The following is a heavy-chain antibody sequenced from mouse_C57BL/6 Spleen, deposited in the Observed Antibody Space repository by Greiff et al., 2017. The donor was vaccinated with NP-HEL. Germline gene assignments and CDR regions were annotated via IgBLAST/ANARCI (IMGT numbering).Heavy chain of an antibody. V-gene: IGHV5-4*01. D-gene: IGHD4-1*02. CDR1: GFTFSSYA. CDR3: ARDQVQLGLYYFDY. CDR2: ISDGGSYT. J-gene: IGHJ2*01. Sequence: EVHLVESGGGLVKPGGSLKLSCAASGFTFSSYAMSWVRQTPEKRLEWVATISDGGSYTYYPDNVKGRFTISRDNAKNNLYLQMSHLKSEDTAMYYCARDQVQLGLYYFDYWGQGTTLTVSS.